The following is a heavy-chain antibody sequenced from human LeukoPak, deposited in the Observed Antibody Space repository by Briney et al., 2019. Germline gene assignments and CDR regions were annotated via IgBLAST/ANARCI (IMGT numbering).Heavy chain of an antibody. CDR3: ARGGNYWPQWWFDP. J-gene: IGHJ5*02. V-gene: IGHV4-59*01. Sequence: PETLSLTCTVSGGSTSTYYWSWIRQPPGKGLEWIGYIYYTGSTSYNPSLKSRVTMSLDASKNQFSLELNSVTPADTAVYYCARGGNYWPQWWFDPWGRGTLVSVSS. CDR2: IYYTGST. D-gene: IGHD1-26*01. CDR1: GGSTSTYY.